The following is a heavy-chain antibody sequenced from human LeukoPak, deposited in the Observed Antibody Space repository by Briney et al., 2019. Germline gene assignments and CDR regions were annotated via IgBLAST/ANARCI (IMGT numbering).Heavy chain of an antibody. Sequence: SVKVPCKTSVGTFSNYRISWVGQAPGQGLEWMGGIVPIFGTAHYAEKLQARVTITADEVTSTVFLELSSLNYEDTAVYYCATGPAIEVAGTTFAAYKRFDPWGQGTLLTVSS. V-gene: IGHV1-69*01. CDR2: IVPIFGTA. D-gene: IGHD6-19*01. J-gene: IGHJ5*02. CDR1: VGTFSNYR. CDR3: ATGPAIEVAGTTFAAYKRFDP.